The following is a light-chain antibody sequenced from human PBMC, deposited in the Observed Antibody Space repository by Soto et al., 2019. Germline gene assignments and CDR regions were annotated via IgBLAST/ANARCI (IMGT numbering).Light chain of an antibody. CDR1: QSIRNS. Sequence: ETVMTQSPASLSVSPGETATLSCRASQSIRNSLAWYQQKPGQAPSLVIYGASTRATGIPARFSGSGSGTEFTLTISSLQSEDSALYYCQQYNNWPPRTFGQGTKLEIK. V-gene: IGKV3-15*01. CDR3: QQYNNWPPRT. CDR2: GAS. J-gene: IGKJ2*01.